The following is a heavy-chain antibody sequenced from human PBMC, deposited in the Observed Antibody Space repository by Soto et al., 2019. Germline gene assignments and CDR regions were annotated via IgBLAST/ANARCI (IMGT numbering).Heavy chain of an antibody. CDR3: ARESTSSNWIDP. V-gene: IGHV4-30-2*01. CDR2: INHSGTP. D-gene: IGHD2-2*01. CDR1: GGSISSGGYY. Sequence: QTPSLTYAVSGGSISSGGYYWSWIRRPPGKGLEWIGEINHSGTPYYNASFKSRVTISVDKPKNQFSLRLSSVTASDTAVYYGARESTSSNWIDPWGQGTLVTVSS. J-gene: IGHJ5*02.